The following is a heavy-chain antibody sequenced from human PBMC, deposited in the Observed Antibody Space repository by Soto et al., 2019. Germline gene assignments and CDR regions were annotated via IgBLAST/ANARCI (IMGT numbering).Heavy chain of an antibody. J-gene: IGHJ4*02. CDR1: GDSVSSRPHS. CDR2: IFYSGTT. V-gene: IGHV4-31*03. CDR3: AGPTSYFEY. Sequence: QVQLRESGPGLLKPSQTLSLTCTVSGDSVSSRPHSWTWIRQLPDKGLEYIGYIFYSGTTYYNPSLKDRVTISLDTSKNQFYLSLTSVTAADPAVYYCAGPTSYFEYWGQGTLVNVSS.